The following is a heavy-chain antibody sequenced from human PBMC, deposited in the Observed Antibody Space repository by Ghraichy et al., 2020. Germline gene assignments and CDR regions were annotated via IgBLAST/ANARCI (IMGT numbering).Heavy chain of an antibody. CDR3: AREGTIFGVVIKSYYFDY. Sequence: ETLSLTCAVYGGSFSGYYWSWIRQPPGKGLEWIGEINHSGSTNYNPSLKSRVTISVDTSKNQFSLKLSSVTAADTAVYYCAREGTIFGVVIKSYYFDYWGQGTLVTVSS. J-gene: IGHJ4*02. CDR1: GGSFSGYY. D-gene: IGHD3-3*01. CDR2: INHSGST. V-gene: IGHV4-34*01.